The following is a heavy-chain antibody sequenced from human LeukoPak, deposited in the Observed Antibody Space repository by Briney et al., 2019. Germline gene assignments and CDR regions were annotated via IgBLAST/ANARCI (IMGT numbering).Heavy chain of an antibody. Sequence: SQTLSLTCAISGDSVSSNSAAWNWIRQSPSRGLEWLGRTYYRSKWYNGYAVSVKSRITIKPDTSKNQFSLQLNSVTPEDTVVYYCARDSDTYDAFDVWGQGTMVTVSS. V-gene: IGHV6-1*01. CDR3: ARDSDTYDAFDV. J-gene: IGHJ3*01. CDR2: TYYRSKWYN. CDR1: GDSVSSNSAA.